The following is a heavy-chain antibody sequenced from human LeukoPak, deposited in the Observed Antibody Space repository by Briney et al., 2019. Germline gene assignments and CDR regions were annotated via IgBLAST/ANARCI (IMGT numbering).Heavy chain of an antibody. CDR2: MNPNSGNT. Sequence: ASVKVSCKASGYTFTSYDINWVRQATGQGLEWMGWMNPNSGNTGYAQKFRGRVTMTRNTSISTAYMELSSLRAEDTAVYYCARLPPYCSGGSCYSWWFDPWGQGTLVTVSS. CDR1: GYTFTSYD. CDR3: ARLPPYCSGGSCYSWWFDP. V-gene: IGHV1-8*01. J-gene: IGHJ5*02. D-gene: IGHD2-15*01.